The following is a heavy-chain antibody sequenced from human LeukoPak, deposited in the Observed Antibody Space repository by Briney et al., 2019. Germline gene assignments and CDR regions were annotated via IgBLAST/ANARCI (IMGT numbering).Heavy chain of an antibody. CDR1: GLSFSNAW. D-gene: IGHD3-3*01. CDR2: IYYSGST. V-gene: IGHV4-39*01. CDR3: ARQTYYDFWSGYGTRFDP. Sequence: GSLRLSCAASGLSFSNAWMGWVRQPPGKGLEWIGSIYYSGSTYYNPSLKSRVTISVDTSKNQFSLKLSSVTAADTAVYYCARQTYYDFWSGYGTRFDPWGQGTLVTVSS. J-gene: IGHJ5*02.